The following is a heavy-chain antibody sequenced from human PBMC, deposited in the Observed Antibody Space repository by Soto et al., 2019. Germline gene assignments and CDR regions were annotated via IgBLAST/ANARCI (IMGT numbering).Heavy chain of an antibody. CDR1: GFIFRSFG. J-gene: IGHJ6*02. CDR3: AKDVGQQLVLNYGMDV. D-gene: IGHD6-13*01. V-gene: IGHV3-30*18. CDR2: VSYDGNHK. Sequence: QVPLVESGGGVIQPGTSLSLSCGSSGFIFRSFGMYWVRQAPGKGLEWVAVVSYDGNHKYYADSVKGRFTVSRDNAKNMVYLQMNSLRGEDTAVYYCAKDVGQQLVLNYGMDVWGQGTTVTVSS.